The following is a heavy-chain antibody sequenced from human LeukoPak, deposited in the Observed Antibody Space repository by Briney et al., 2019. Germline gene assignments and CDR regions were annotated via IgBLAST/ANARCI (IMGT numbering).Heavy chain of an antibody. CDR2: IYYSGST. CDR1: GGSISSYY. CDR3: ARLCSSTSCPTRAFDI. Sequence: PSETLSLTCTVSGGSISSYYWSWIRQPPGKGLEWIGYIYYSGSTNYNPSLKSRVTMSVDTSKNQFSLKLSSVTAADTAVYYCARLCSSTSCPTRAFDIWGQGTMVTVSS. V-gene: IGHV4-59*12. D-gene: IGHD2-2*01. J-gene: IGHJ3*02.